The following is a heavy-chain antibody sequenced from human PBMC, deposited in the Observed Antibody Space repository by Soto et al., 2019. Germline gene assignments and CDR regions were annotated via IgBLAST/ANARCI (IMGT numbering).Heavy chain of an antibody. CDR1: GGSISSSSYY. D-gene: IGHD6-19*01. Sequence: SETLSLTCTVSGGSISSSSYYWGWIRQPPGKGLEWIGSIYYSGSTYYNPSLKSRVTISVDTSKNQFSLKLSSVTAADTAVYYCARQGRRIAVAVDYWGQGTLVTVSS. CDR2: IYYSGST. J-gene: IGHJ4*02. CDR3: ARQGRRIAVAVDY. V-gene: IGHV4-39*01.